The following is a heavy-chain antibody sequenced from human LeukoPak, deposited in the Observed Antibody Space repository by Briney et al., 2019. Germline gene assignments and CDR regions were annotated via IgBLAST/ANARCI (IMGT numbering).Heavy chain of an antibody. J-gene: IGHJ4*02. Sequence: GASVKVSCKASGYTFIHHYIHWVRQAPGQGLEWMGWINSNSDDTNYAQKFQGRVTMTRDTSISTVYMELTRLRSDDTAVYYCVRIYRGPDYWGQGTLVTVSS. D-gene: IGHD3-10*01. CDR2: INSNSDDT. V-gene: IGHV1-2*02. CDR3: VRIYRGPDY. CDR1: GYTFIHHY.